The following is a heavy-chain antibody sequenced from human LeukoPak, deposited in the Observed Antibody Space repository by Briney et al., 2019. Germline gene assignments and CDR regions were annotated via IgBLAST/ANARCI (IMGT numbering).Heavy chain of an antibody. CDR2: IYHTGST. D-gene: IGHD7-27*01. V-gene: IGHV4-59*02. CDR1: GGSVSDYY. Sequence: PSETLSLTCTISGGSVSDYYWSWIRQSPGKGLEWIGYIYHTGSTSCSPSLKSRVTISADTSQNQFSLKLSSVTAADTAVYYCASRKLGNDYWGQGTLVTVSS. J-gene: IGHJ4*02. CDR3: ASRKLGNDY.